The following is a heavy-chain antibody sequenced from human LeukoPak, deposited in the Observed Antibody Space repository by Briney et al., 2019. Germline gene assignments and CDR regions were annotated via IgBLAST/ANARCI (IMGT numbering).Heavy chain of an antibody. V-gene: IGHV4-39*01. CDR3: ARHGADIVVVPSGSIVY. J-gene: IGHJ4*02. Sequence: SETLSLTCTVSGGSISSSTYYWGWIRQPPGKGLEWIGGIYSSGSSYYNPSLKSRVTVSVDTSKNQFSLKLSSVAAADTAVYYCARHGADIVVVPSGSIVYWGQGTLVTVSS. D-gene: IGHD2-2*01. CDR1: GGSISSSTYY. CDR2: IYSSGSS.